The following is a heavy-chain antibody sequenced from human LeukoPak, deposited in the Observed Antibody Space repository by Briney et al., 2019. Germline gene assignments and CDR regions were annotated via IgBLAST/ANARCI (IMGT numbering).Heavy chain of an antibody. Sequence: SETLSLTCTISGGSISSYYWSWIRQPPGKGLEWIGNIFYSGSTYYSPSLKSRVTISLDTSRNQFSLKLNSVTAADTAVYYCAKSNGYGLVDIWGQGTMVTVSS. J-gene: IGHJ3*02. CDR1: GGSISSYY. CDR3: AKSNGYGLVDI. CDR2: IFYSGST. D-gene: IGHD3-10*01. V-gene: IGHV4-59*12.